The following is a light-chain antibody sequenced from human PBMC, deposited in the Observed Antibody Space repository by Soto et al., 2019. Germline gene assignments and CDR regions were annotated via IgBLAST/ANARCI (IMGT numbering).Light chain of an antibody. V-gene: IGKV3-15*01. CDR1: QSVSSN. Sequence: EIVMTQSPATLSVSPGERATLSCRASQSVSSNFAWYQQKPGQAPTLLIYGASTRATRIPARFSGSGSGTEFTLTISSLQSEDFAVYYCQQYNTWPPYTFGQGTTLEIK. CDR2: GAS. CDR3: QQYNTWPPYT. J-gene: IGKJ2*01.